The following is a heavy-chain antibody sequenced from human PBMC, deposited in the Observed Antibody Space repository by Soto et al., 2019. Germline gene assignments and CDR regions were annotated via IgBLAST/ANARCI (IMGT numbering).Heavy chain of an antibody. CDR3: ARTTHPHELYRSGWADAFDI. CDR2: IYPGDSDT. J-gene: IGHJ3*02. CDR1: GYSFTSYW. D-gene: IGHD6-19*01. V-gene: IGHV5-51*01. Sequence: GESLKISCKGSGYSFTSYWIGWVRQMPGKGLECMGIIYPGDSDTRYSPSFQGQITISADKSISTAYLQWSSLKASDTAMYYCARTTHPHELYRSGWADAFDIWGQGTMVTASS.